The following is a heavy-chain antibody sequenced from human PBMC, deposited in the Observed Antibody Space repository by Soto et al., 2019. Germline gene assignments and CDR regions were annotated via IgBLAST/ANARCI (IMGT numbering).Heavy chain of an antibody. CDR2: ISYDGSKK. Sequence: GGSLRLSCAASGFTFSSYVMHWVRQAPGKGLEWVAVISYDGSKKYYADSVKGRLTISRDNSKNTVYLQMNSLRREDTAVYYCAKGQHCSSTSCYFYYYGMDVWGQGTTVTVSS. V-gene: IGHV3-30*18. D-gene: IGHD2-2*01. CDR1: GFTFSSYV. J-gene: IGHJ6*02. CDR3: AKGQHCSSTSCYFYYYGMDV.